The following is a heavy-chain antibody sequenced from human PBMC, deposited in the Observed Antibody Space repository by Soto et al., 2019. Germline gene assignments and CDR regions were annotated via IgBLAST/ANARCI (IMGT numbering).Heavy chain of an antibody. CDR3: AHRFDWYYFDY. CDR1: GFSLSTTEVG. D-gene: IGHD3-9*01. V-gene: IGHV2-5*02. Sequence: SGPTLVNPTQTLTLTCTFSGFSLSTTEVGVGWIRQPPGKALEWLALIYWDDDKRHSPSLKSRLTITKDTSKNQVVLTMTNMDPVDTATYYCAHRFDWYYFDYWGQGTLVTVSS. CDR2: IYWDDDK. J-gene: IGHJ4*02.